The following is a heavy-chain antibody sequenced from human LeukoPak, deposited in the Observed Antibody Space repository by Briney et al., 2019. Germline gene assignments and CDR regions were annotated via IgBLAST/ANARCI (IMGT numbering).Heavy chain of an antibody. D-gene: IGHD1-26*01. J-gene: IGHJ3*01. Sequence: PGGSLRLSCAASGFTFDDYGMSWVRQAPGKGLEWVSGINWNGGSTGYADSVKGRFTISRDNAKNTVELQMNGLRAEDTAVYYCARGGSGCFDLWGQGTMVTVS. CDR1: GFTFDDYG. CDR2: INWNGGST. V-gene: IGHV3-20*04. CDR3: ARGGSGCFDL.